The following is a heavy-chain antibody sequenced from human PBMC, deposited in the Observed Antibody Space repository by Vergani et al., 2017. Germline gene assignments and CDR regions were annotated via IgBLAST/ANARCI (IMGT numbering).Heavy chain of an antibody. CDR1: GGPISSSSYY. Sequence: QLQLQESGPGLVKPSETLSPTCTVPGGPISSSSYYWGWSRQPPGKGLEWIGSIYYSGSTYYNPSLRSRVTISVDTSKNQFSLKLSSVTAADPAVYYCASVVGPEDPFDYWGQGTLVTVSS. D-gene: IGHD1-26*01. CDR2: IYYSGST. CDR3: ASVVGPEDPFDY. J-gene: IGHJ4*02. V-gene: IGHV4-39*07.